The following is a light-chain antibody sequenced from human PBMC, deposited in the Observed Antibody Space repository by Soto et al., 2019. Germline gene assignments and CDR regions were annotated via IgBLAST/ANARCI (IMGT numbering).Light chain of an antibody. J-gene: IGKJ1*01. CDR1: QTVSSGF. V-gene: IGKV3-20*01. CDR3: QHYVTSLTT. CDR2: GAS. Sequence: EIVLTQSPGTLSVSPGERATVSCRSSQTVSSGFLAWYQQKVGQAPRLLIFGASIRVTGIPDRFIGSGSGTDFTLTITRLEPEDFAVYYCQHYVTSLTTFGQGTKVDIK.